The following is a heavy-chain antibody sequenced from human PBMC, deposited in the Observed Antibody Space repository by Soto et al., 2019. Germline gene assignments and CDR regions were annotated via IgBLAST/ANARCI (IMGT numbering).Heavy chain of an antibody. D-gene: IGHD6-19*01. J-gene: IGHJ5*02. CDR1: GYTFTSYG. CDR2: ISAYNGNT. CDR3: ARNIAVAGYRNNWFDP. Sequence: ASVKVSCKASGYTFTSYGISWVRQAPGQGLEGMGWISAYNGNTNYAQKLQGRVTMTTDTSTSTAYMELRSLRSDDTAVYYCARNIAVAGYRNNWFDPWGQGTLVTVSS. V-gene: IGHV1-18*04.